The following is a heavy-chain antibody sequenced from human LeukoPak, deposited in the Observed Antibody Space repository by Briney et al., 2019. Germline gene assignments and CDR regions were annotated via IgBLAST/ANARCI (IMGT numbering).Heavy chain of an antibody. CDR2: VQQDGSEK. CDR3: ARSYSTDWQFAY. D-gene: IGHD6-19*01. V-gene: IGHV3-7*01. CDR1: GFTFNSYW. J-gene: IGHJ4*02. Sequence: GGSLRLSCAASGFTFNSYWMSWVRQAPGKGLEWVANVQQDGSEKYYVDSVKGRFTISRDNARNSLYLQMNSLRAEDTAVYYCARSYSTDWQFAYWGQGTLVTVSS.